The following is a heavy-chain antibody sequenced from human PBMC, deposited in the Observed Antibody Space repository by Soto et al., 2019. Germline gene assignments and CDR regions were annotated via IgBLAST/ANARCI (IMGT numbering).Heavy chain of an antibody. J-gene: IGHJ4*02. D-gene: IGHD3-22*01. V-gene: IGHV4-34*01. Sequence: PSETLSLTCAVYGGSFSGYYWSWIRQPPGKGLEWIGEINHSGSTNYNPSLKSRVTISVDTSKNQFSLKLSSVTAADTAVYYCARGPPYDSSGYYGFGFDYWGQGTLVTVSS. CDR2: INHSGST. CDR3: ARGPPYDSSGYYGFGFDY. CDR1: GGSFSGYY.